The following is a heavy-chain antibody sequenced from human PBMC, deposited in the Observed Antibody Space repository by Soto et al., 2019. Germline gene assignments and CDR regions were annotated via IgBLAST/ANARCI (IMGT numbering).Heavy chain of an antibody. CDR1: GFTFSVSA. V-gene: IGHV3-73*01. J-gene: IGHJ4*02. CDR2: IRSTAQNSAT. D-gene: IGHD1-26*01. Sequence: GSLRLSCAASGFTFSVSAIHWVRQAPGRGLEWVGRIRSTAQNSATGYVASVRGRFTISRDDSKNTAYLQMNSLKTDDTAVYYCTVVGDTSDGFRYWGQGSLVTVSS. CDR3: TVVGDTSDGFRY.